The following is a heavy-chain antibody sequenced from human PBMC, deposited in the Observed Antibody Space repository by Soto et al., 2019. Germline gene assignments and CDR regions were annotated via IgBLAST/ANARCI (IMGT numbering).Heavy chain of an antibody. J-gene: IGHJ6*02. D-gene: IGHD2-21*02. CDR2: MYNTGST. CDR3: ARDLWGYCGADCYPLDV. CDR1: GGSISRCY. V-gene: IGHV4-59*01. Sequence: PPEGLCLTCRVTGGSISRCYWSWRRQPPGKGLEWIGYMYNTGSTIYNPSLKSRVTISVDTSKNQFSLKLNSVTAADTAVYYCARDLWGYCGADCYPLDVWGQGTTVTVS.